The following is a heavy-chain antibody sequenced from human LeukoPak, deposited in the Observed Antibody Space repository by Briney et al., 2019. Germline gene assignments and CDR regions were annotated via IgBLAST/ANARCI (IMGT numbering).Heavy chain of an antibody. CDR1: GYTLTELA. D-gene: IGHD3-10*01. Sequence: SVKVSCKVSGYTLTELAMHWVRPAPGKGLEWMGGFDPEQGETIYAQKFQGRVTMTEDTSTDTGYMELSSLTSEDTAVYYCTTMTMARGSPLFYFDNWGQGTLVTVSS. J-gene: IGHJ4*02. V-gene: IGHV1-24*01. CDR2: FDPEQGET. CDR3: TTMTMARGSPLFYFDN.